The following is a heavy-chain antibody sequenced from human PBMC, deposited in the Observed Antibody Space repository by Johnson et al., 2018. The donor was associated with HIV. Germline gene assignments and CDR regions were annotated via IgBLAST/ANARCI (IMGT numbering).Heavy chain of an antibody. CDR3: ATAYCGGGTFPLLSAFGC. D-gene: IGHD2-15*01. CDR1: GFTFDDYA. J-gene: IGHJ3*01. CDR2: ISWDGGST. Sequence: VQLVESGGGLVQPGGSLRLSCAASGFTFDDYAMHWVRQAPGKGLEWVSLISWDGGSTYYADSVKGRFTISRDNAKNTVYLQMNSLRPEDTGVYYCATAYCGGGTFPLLSAFGCWGQGTKVTVSS. V-gene: IGHV3-43D*03.